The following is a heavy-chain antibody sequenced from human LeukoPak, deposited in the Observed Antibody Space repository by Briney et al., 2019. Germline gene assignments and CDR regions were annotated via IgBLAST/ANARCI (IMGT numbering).Heavy chain of an antibody. V-gene: IGHV3-23*01. CDR3: SQKVGYPYDNIGAY. CDR2: ISGSASHT. J-gene: IGHJ4*02. CDR1: GFTFSDYA. Sequence: GGSLRLSCAASGFTFSDYAMNWVRQAPGKGLEWVSVISGSASHTYYADSVRGRFTISRDNSKNTLYLQMNSLRAEDTAVYYCSQKVGYPYDNIGAYWGQGPLVTVSS. D-gene: IGHD3-22*01.